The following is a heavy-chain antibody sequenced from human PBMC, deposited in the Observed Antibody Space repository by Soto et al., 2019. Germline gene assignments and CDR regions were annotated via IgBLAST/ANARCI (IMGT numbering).Heavy chain of an antibody. CDR3: ARTAVAGQNHPFDY. V-gene: IGHV3-21*01. CDR2: ISSSSSYI. J-gene: IGHJ4*02. D-gene: IGHD6-19*01. Sequence: PGGSLRLSCAASGFTFSSYDMNWVRQAPGKGLEWVSSISSSSSYIYYADSVKGRFTISRDNAKNSLYLQMNSLRAGDTAVYYCARTAVAGQNHPFDYWGQGTLVTVSS. CDR1: GFTFSSYD.